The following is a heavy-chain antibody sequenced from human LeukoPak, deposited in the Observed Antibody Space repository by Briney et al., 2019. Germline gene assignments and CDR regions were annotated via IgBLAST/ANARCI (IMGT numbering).Heavy chain of an antibody. V-gene: IGHV7-4-1*02. CDR1: GYTFNDYA. J-gene: IGHJ4*02. CDR3: ARGYTVPFDY. D-gene: IGHD4-11*01. Sequence: ASVKVSCKASGYTFNDYAMNWVRQAPGQGLEWMGWINNNTGNPTYVQGFTGRFVISLDTSVSTAYLQLSSLKAEDTALYYCARGYTVPFDYWGQGTLVTVSS. CDR2: INNNTGNP.